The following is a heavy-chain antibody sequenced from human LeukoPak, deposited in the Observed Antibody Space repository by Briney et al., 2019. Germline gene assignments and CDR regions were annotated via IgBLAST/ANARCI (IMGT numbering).Heavy chain of an antibody. J-gene: IGHJ4*02. CDR2: ITGSGTT. CDR3: AASRYYGSGPPEMDGGY. Sequence: PGGTLRLSCAASGLMFSNYGMNWVRLAPGKGLEWVSGITGSGTTYYADSVKGRFSISRDNSKSTLFLQMNSLRAEDTAVYYCAASRYYGSGPPEMDGGYWGQGTLVTVSS. V-gene: IGHV3-23*01. CDR1: GLMFSNYG. D-gene: IGHD3-10*01.